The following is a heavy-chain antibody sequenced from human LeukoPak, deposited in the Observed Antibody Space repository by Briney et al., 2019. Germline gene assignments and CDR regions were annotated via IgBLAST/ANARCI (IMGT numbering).Heavy chain of an antibody. CDR2: ISSSGSTI. J-gene: IGHJ5*02. CDR1: GFTFSSYE. CDR3: AREALNEYYYDSSGYYDP. Sequence: PGGSLRLSCAASGFTFSSYEMNWVRQAPGKGLEWVSYISSSGSTIYYADSVKGRFTISRDNAKNSLYLQMNSLRAKDTAVYYCAREALNEYYYDSSGYYDPWGQGTLVTVSS. V-gene: IGHV3-48*03. D-gene: IGHD3-22*01.